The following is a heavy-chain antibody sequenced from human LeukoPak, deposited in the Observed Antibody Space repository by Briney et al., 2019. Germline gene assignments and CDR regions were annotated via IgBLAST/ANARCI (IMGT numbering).Heavy chain of an antibody. CDR2: IYHSGST. Sequence: SQTLSLTCTVSGGSISSGGYYCSWIRQHPGKGLEWIGYIYHSGSTYYNPSLKSRVTISVDTSKNQFSLKLSSVTAADTAVYYCARVTVLRFLEWLRRGDSTAGPFDYWGQGTLVTVSS. J-gene: IGHJ4*02. V-gene: IGHV4-31*03. CDR3: ARVTVLRFLEWLRRGDSTAGPFDY. CDR1: GGSISSGGYY. D-gene: IGHD3-3*01.